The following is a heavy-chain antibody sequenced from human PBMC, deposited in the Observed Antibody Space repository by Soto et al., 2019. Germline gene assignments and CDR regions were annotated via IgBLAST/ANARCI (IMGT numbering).Heavy chain of an antibody. CDR2: ISGVGGRT. CDR1: RFTFSSFP. J-gene: IGHJ6*02. CDR3: AQGVRVGATYSSSYYGMDV. V-gene: IGHV3-23*01. Sequence: QPGGSLRLSCEASRFTFSSFPMSWVRQASGQGLGWVSAISGVGGRTDYADSVKGRFTGSRDNPKNTLYLQMNSLSAEDTAVYHCAQGVRVGATYSSSYYGMDVWGQESTFTVSS. D-gene: IGHD2-2*01.